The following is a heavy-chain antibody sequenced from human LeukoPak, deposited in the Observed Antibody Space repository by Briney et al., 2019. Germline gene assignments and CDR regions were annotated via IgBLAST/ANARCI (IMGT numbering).Heavy chain of an antibody. CDR1: GYTFTGYY. D-gene: IGHD2-15*01. V-gene: IGHV1-2*02. CDR2: INPNSGGT. Sequence: GASVKVSCKASGYTFTGYYMHWVRQAPGQGLEWMGWINPNSGGTNYAQKLQGRVTMTRDTSISTAYMELSRLRSDDTAVYYCARSLAPYTVVYYWGQGTLVTVSS. J-gene: IGHJ4*02. CDR3: ARSLAPYTVVYY.